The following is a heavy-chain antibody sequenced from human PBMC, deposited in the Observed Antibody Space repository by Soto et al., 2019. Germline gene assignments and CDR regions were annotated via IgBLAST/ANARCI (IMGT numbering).Heavy chain of an antibody. CDR1: GYTFTSYG. D-gene: IGHD1-26*01. Sequence: QVQLVQSGAEVKKPGASVKVSCKASGYTFTSYGISWVRQAPGQGLEWMGWISAYNGNTNYAQKLQGRVTMTTDTSTSTADMELRSLRSGDTAVYYCAGEYSGTLFDYWGQGTLVTVSS. CDR2: ISAYNGNT. CDR3: AGEYSGTLFDY. V-gene: IGHV1-18*01. J-gene: IGHJ4*02.